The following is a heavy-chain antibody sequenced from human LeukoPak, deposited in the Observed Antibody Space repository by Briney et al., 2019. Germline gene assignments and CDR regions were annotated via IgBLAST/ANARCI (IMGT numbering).Heavy chain of an antibody. V-gene: IGHV3-23*01. CDR1: GFTFSSYA. Sequence: GGSLRLSCAASGFTFSSYAMTWVRQAPGKGLEWVSAISDGGGSTYYADSVKGRFTISRDNSKNTLYLQMNSLRAEDTAICYCAKDGTRSSGWYYFNFWGQGTLVTVSS. D-gene: IGHD6-19*01. J-gene: IGHJ4*02. CDR2: ISDGGGST. CDR3: AKDGTRSSGWYYFNF.